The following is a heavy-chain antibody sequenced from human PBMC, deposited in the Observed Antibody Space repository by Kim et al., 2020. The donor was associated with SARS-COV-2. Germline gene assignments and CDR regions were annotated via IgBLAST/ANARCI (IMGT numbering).Heavy chain of an antibody. J-gene: IGHJ5*02. CDR3: AGQKGLGYCSSTSCFQFDP. V-gene: IGHV1-18*04. CDR2: ISAYNGNT. D-gene: IGHD2-2*01. Sequence: ASVKVSCKASGYTFTSYGISWVRQAPGQGLEWMGWISAYNGNTNYAQKLQGRVTMTTDTSTSTAYMELRSLRSDDTAVYYCAGQKGLGYCSSTSCFQFDPWGQGTLVTVSS. CDR1: GYTFTSYG.